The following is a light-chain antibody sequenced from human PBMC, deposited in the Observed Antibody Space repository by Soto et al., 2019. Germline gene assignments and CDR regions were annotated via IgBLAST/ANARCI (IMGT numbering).Light chain of an antibody. V-gene: IGLV2-23*01. CDR3: CSYAGDNTV. CDR2: EGS. CDR1: SSDVGNYNL. J-gene: IGLJ2*01. Sequence: QSVLTQPASVSGSPGQSITISCTGTSSDVGNYNLVSWYQQHPGKAPKVIIYEGSNRPSGVSNRFSGSKSGNTASLTISGLQAEDEADYYCCSYAGDNTVFGGGTKLTVL.